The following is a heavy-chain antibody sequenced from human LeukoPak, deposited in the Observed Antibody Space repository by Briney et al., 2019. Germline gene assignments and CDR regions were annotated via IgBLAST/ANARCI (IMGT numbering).Heavy chain of an antibody. Sequence: GGSLRLSCAASGFAMTWVRQAPGKGLEWVSHISGSGGNTYHADSVKGRFTISRDNSKNTVYLQMNSLGAEDTAVYYCAKTTAGHSSGRDPGWPVDYWGQGTLVTVSS. J-gene: IGHJ4*02. D-gene: IGHD6-19*01. CDR3: AKTTAGHSSGRDPGWPVDY. CDR1: GFA. V-gene: IGHV3-23*01. CDR2: ISGSGGNT.